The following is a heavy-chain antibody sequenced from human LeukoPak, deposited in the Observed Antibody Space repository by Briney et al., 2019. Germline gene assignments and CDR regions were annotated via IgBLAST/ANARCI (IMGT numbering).Heavy chain of an antibody. CDR2: TSAYTGNT. J-gene: IGHJ3*02. CDR3: ARIYFGSGSFAFDI. Sequence: ASVTVSCKASGYSFVIFGINWVRQAPGQGLEWMGWTSAYTGNTNYAQKLQGRVTMTTVTSTTTAYMELRSLISDDTAVYYCARIYFGSGSFAFDIWGQGTMVTVSS. D-gene: IGHD3-10*01. V-gene: IGHV1-18*01. CDR1: GYSFVIFG.